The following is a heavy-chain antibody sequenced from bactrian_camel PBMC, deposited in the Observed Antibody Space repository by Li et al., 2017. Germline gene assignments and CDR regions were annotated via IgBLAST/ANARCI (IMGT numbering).Heavy chain of an antibody. V-gene: IGHV3S56*01. D-gene: IGHD4*01. Sequence: QVQLVESGGGRVQAGESLRLSCAGAGYSFSRYWAWFRQGPGMEREGVASVDQDGSTHYADSVKGRFTISRDNTKNTLYLQMNSLKPEDTAMYYCQTQTSADSEYVCGDYLGQGTQVTVS. CDR2: VDQDGST. CDR1: GYSFSRY. J-gene: IGHJ4*01. CDR3: QTQTSADSEYVCGDY.